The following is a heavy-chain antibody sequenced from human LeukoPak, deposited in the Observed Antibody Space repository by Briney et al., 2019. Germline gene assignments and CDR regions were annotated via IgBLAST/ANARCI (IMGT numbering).Heavy chain of an antibody. CDR3: ARGSWESSGYYWMGAFDI. D-gene: IGHD3-22*01. CDR1: GYTFTSYA. V-gene: IGHV1-8*02. J-gene: IGHJ3*02. CDR2: INPNSGNT. Sequence: ASVKVSCKASGYTFTSYAINWVRQAPGQGLEWMGWINPNSGNTDYAQKFQGRVTMTRNTSISTAYMELSSLRSEDTAVYYCARGSWESSGYYWMGAFDIWGQGTMVTVSS.